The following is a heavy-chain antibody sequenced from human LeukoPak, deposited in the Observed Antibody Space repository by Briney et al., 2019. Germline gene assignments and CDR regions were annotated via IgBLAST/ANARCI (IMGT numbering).Heavy chain of an antibody. CDR2: IYYSGST. CDR1: GGSISSYY. Sequence: KPSGTLSLTCTVSGGSISSYYWSWIRQPPGKGLEWIGYIYYSGSTSYNPSLKSRVTISVDTSKNQFSLKLSSVTAADTAVYYCARLRLVSYGMDVWGQGTTVTVSS. D-gene: IGHD3-9*01. CDR3: ARLRLVSYGMDV. J-gene: IGHJ6*02. V-gene: IGHV4-59*08.